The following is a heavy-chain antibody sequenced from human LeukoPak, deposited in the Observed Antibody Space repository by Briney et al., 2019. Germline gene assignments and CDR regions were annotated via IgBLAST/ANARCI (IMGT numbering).Heavy chain of an antibody. CDR3: ASMGGYSYGYNYYGMDV. V-gene: IGHV3-7*01. J-gene: IGHJ6*02. CDR2: IKQDGSEK. Sequence: PGGSLRLSCAASGFTFSNAWMSWVRQAPGKGLEWVANIKQDGSEKYYVDSVKGQFTISRDNAKNSLYLQMNSLRAEDTAVYYCASMGGYSYGYNYYGMDVWGQGTTVTVSS. D-gene: IGHD5-18*01. CDR1: GFTFSNAW.